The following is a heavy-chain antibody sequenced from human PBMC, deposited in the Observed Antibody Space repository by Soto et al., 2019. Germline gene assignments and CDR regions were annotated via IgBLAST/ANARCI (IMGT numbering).Heavy chain of an antibody. V-gene: IGHV3-33*01. D-gene: IGHD3-3*01. J-gene: IGHJ6*01. Sequence: PGESLRLSCAASGFTFSTYGMHWVRQAPGKGLEWVAVIWYDGSNKYYADSVKGRFTISRDNSKNTLYLQMNSLRAEDTAVYYCARDIGSYYDFWSGYYPHYYYYGMDVWGQGNTVNVSS. CDR2: IWYDGSNK. CDR1: GFTFSTYG. CDR3: ARDIGSYYDFWSGYYPHYYYYGMDV.